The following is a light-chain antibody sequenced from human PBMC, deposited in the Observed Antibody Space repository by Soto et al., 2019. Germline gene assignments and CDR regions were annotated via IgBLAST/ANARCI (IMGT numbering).Light chain of an antibody. Sequence: DIQMTQFPPTLSASIGDRVTITCRASQTISSSLAWYQQKPAKAPKLLIYTASTLETGDPSRFSGSGSGTEFTLTISSLQPDDFATYYCQQYDSYSPYTFGQGTRLEIK. CDR1: QTISSS. J-gene: IGKJ2*01. V-gene: IGKV1-5*03. CDR2: TAS. CDR3: QQYDSYSPYT.